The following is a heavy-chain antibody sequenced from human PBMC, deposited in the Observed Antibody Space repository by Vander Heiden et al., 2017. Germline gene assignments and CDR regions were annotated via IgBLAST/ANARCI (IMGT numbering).Heavy chain of an antibody. D-gene: IGHD3-3*01. CDR3: ARVGLLANYDFWRGPAGNDYYYGMDV. CDR2: IFSNDEK. V-gene: IGHV2-26*01. J-gene: IGHJ6*02. CDR1: GFSLSNARMG. Sequence: QVTLKESGPVLVKPTETLTLTCTVSGFSLSNARMGVSWIRQPPGKALEWFAHIFSNDEKSYSTSLKSRLTISKDTAKSQVVLTMTNMDPGDTATYYCARVGLLANYDFWRGPAGNDYYYGMDVWGQGTTVTVSS.